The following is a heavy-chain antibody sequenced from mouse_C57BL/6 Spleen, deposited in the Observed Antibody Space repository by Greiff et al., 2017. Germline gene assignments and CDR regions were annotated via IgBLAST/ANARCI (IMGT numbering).Heavy chain of an antibody. Sequence: VQLQQPGAELVLPGASVKLSCKASGYTFTSYWMHWVKQRPGHGLEWIGEIDPSDSYTNYNQKFKGKSTLTVDKSSSTAYMQLSSLTSEDSAVYYCARTATVGDFDVWGTGTTVTVSS. CDR2: IDPSDSYT. J-gene: IGHJ1*03. D-gene: IGHD1-1*01. V-gene: IGHV1-69*01. CDR1: GYTFTSYW. CDR3: ARTATVGDFDV.